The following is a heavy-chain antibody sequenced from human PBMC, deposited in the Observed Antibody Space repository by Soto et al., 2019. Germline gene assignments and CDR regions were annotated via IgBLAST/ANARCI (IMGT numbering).Heavy chain of an antibody. CDR2: IYTSGST. J-gene: IGHJ6*02. CDR3: ASTPIRQGYCSSTSCHKGAYYYYGMGV. D-gene: IGHD2-2*01. V-gene: IGHV4-4*07. CDR1: GGSISSYH. Sequence: SETLSLTCTVSGGSISSYHWSWIRQPAGKGLEWIGRIYTSGSTNYNPSLKSRVTMSVDTSKNQFSLKLSSVTAADTAVYYCASTPIRQGYCSSTSCHKGAYYYYGMGVWGQGTTVTVSS.